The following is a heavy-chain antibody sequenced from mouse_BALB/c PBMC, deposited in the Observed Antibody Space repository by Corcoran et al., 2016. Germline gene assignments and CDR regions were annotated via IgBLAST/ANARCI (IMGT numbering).Heavy chain of an antibody. D-gene: IGHD2-1*01. CDR2: INPYNDGT. Sequence: EVQLQQSGPELVKPGASVKMSCKASGYTFTSYVMHWVKQKPGQGLEWIGYINPYNDGTKYNEKFKGQATLTSDKSSSTAYMELSSLTSEDSAVYYCARGAIYYGNYKFAYWGQGTLVTVSA. V-gene: IGHV1S136*01. J-gene: IGHJ3*01. CDR3: ARGAIYYGNYKFAY. CDR1: GYTFTSYV.